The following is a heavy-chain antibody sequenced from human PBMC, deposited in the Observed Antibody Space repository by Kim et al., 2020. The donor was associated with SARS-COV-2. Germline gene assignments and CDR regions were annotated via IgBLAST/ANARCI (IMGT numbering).Heavy chain of an antibody. CDR1: GGSFSGYY. Sequence: SETLSLTCAVYGGSFSGYYWSWIRQPPGKGLEWIGEINHSGSTNYNPSLKSRVTISVDTSKNQFSLKLSSVTAADTAVYYCARGRLWLNYYGMDVWGQGTTVTVSS. J-gene: IGHJ6*01. CDR3: ARGRLWLNYYGMDV. CDR2: INHSGST. V-gene: IGHV4-34*01. D-gene: IGHD5-18*01.